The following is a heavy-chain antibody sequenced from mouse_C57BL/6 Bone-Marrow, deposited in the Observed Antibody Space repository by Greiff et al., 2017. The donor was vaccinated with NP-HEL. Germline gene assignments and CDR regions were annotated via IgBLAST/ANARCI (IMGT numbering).Heavy chain of an antibody. CDR3: ARDAWGYFDY. Sequence: EVHLVESGGGLVQSGRSLRLSCATSGFTFSDFYMEWVRQAPGKGLEWIAASRNKANDYTTEYSASVKGRFIVSRDTSQSILYLQMNALRAEDTAIYYCARDAWGYFDYWGQGTTLTVSS. CDR1: GFTFSDFY. CDR2: SRNKANDYTT. J-gene: IGHJ2*01. V-gene: IGHV7-1*01.